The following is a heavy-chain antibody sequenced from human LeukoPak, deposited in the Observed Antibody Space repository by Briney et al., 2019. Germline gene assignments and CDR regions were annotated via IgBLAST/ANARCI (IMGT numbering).Heavy chain of an antibody. D-gene: IGHD3-10*01. Sequence: PSETLSLTCAVSGGSISSYYWSWIRQPPGKGLEWIGYIYYSGSSYYNPSLKTRVTISVDTSKNQFSLKLESVTAADTSVYYCARHGTPWFEGPRFDFWGQGALVTVSS. J-gene: IGHJ4*02. CDR2: IYYSGSS. V-gene: IGHV4-59*04. CDR3: ARHGTPWFEGPRFDF. CDR1: GGSISSYY.